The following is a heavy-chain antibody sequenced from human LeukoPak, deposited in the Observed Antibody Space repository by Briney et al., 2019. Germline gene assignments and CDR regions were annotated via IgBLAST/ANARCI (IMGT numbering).Heavy chain of an antibody. D-gene: IGHD2-21*02. J-gene: IGHJ4*02. CDR3: ARVYSRVTAKSPIDY. Sequence: ASVKVSCKASGYTFTSYGISWVRQAPGQGLEWMGWISAYNGNTNYAQKLQGRVTMTTDTSTSTAYMELRSLRSDDTAVYYCARVYSRVTAKSPIDYWGQGTLVTVSS. CDR2: ISAYNGNT. CDR1: GYTFTSYG. V-gene: IGHV1-18*01.